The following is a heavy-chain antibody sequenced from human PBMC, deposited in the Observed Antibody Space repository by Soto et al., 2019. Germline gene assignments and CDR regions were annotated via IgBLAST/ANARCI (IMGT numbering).Heavy chain of an antibody. CDR2: IYYSGST. D-gene: IGHD6-6*01. V-gene: IGHV4-59*12. CDR1: RRSISRYY. Sequence: ETLSLTCNVSRRSISRYYWSYILQPPGQGLEWIGDIYYSGSTNYNPSLKSRVTISVDTSKNQFSLKLSSVTAADTAVYYCARDLARPSRTYYYYYGMDVWGQGTTVTVSS. CDR3: ARDLARPSRTYYYYYGMDV. J-gene: IGHJ6*02.